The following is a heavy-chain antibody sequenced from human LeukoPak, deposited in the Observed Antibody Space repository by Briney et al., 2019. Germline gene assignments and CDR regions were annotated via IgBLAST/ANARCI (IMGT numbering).Heavy chain of an antibody. D-gene: IGHD6-19*01. CDR2: INHSGST. CDR3: ARDETYSSDWQSNHYYYYMDV. CDR1: GGSFSGYY. Sequence: SETLSLTCAVYGGSFSGYYWSWIRQPPGKGLEWIGEINHSGSTNYNPSLKSRVTISVDTSKNQFSLKVNSVTAADTAVYFCARDETYSSDWQSNHYYYYMDVWGKGTTVTVSS. J-gene: IGHJ6*03. V-gene: IGHV4-34*01.